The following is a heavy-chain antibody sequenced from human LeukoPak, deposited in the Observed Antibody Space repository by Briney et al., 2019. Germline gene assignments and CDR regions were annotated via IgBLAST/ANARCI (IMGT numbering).Heavy chain of an antibody. CDR1: GFTFSSYW. J-gene: IGHJ4*02. V-gene: IGHV3-7*01. CDR2: MKPDGSEK. D-gene: IGHD2-2*02. Sequence: PGGSLRLSCEVSGFTFSSYWMSWVRQAPGKGLEWVANMKPDGSEKYYVDSVKGRFTISRDNSKNSLYLQMNSLRAEDTAGYYCARDPRQSHLVYTTGDYWGQGTLVTVSS. CDR3: ARDPRQSHLVYTTGDY.